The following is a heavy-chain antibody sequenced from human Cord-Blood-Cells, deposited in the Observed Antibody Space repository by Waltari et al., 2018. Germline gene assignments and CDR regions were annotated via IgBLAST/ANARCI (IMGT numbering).Heavy chain of an antibody. D-gene: IGHD3-10*01. CDR2: ISYDGSNK. V-gene: IGHV3-30*04. J-gene: IGHJ4*02. Sequence: QVQLVESGGGVVQPGRSLRLSCAASGFTFSSYAMHWVRQAPGKGLEWVAVISYDGSNKYYADSVKGRFTISRDNSKNTLYLQMNSLRAEDTAVYYCARGGRGLIWFGESFDYWGQGTLVTVSS. CDR1: GFTFSSYA. CDR3: ARGGRGLIWFGESFDY.